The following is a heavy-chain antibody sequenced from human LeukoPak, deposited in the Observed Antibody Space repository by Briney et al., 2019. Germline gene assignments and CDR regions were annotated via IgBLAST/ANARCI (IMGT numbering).Heavy chain of an antibody. Sequence: GGSLRLSCAASGFTFSSYAMSWVRQAPGKGLEWVGRIKSKTDGGTTDYAAPVKGRFTISRDDSKNTLYLQMNSLKTEDTAVYYCTTDPLGYCSGGSCYSRFDYWGQGTLVTVSS. CDR1: GFTFSSYA. CDR3: TTDPLGYCSGGSCYSRFDY. CDR2: IKSKTDGGTT. D-gene: IGHD2-15*01. V-gene: IGHV3-15*01. J-gene: IGHJ4*02.